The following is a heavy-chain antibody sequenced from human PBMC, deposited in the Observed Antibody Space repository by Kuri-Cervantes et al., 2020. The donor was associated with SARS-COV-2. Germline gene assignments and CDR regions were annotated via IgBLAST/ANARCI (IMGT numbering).Heavy chain of an antibody. CDR2: LDTSGSP. CDR1: GVSVSHGSYT. J-gene: IGHJ6*03. V-gene: IGHV4-61*09. Sequence: LRLSCDVSGVSVSHGSYTWSWIRQPAGKGLEWIGHLDTSGSPTYNPSLKSRVTISLDTSKNHVSLRLNSVSAADTAVYYCARHRKIYDYWNGKGYFYYYMDVWGKGTTVTVSS. D-gene: IGHD3-3*01. CDR3: ARHRKIYDYWNGKGYFYYYMDV.